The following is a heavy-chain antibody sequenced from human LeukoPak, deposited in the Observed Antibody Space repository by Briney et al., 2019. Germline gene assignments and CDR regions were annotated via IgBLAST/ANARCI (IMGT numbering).Heavy chain of an antibody. CDR3: ARVEKYYGSGSYSNWFDP. J-gene: IGHJ5*02. CDR2: ISAYNGNT. V-gene: IGHV1-18*01. CDR1: GYTFTSYG. Sequence: ASVKVSYKASGYTFTSYGISWVRQAPGQGLEWMGWISAYNGNTNYAQKLQGRVTMTTDTSTSTAYMELRSLRSEDTAVYYCARVEKYYGSGSYSNWFDPWGQGTLVTVSS. D-gene: IGHD3-10*01.